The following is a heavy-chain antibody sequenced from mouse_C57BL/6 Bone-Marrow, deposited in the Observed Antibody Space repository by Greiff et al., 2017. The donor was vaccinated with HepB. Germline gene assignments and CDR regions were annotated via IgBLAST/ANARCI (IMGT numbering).Heavy chain of an antibody. D-gene: IGHD3-2*02. V-gene: IGHV1-54*01. J-gene: IGHJ1*03. CDR2: INPGSGGT. Sequence: QVQLQQSGAELVRPGTSVKVSCKASGYAFTNYLIEWVKQRPGQGLEWIGVINPGSGGTNYNEKFKGKATLTADKSSSTAYMQLSSLTSEDSAVYFCAADSSGYVRYFDGWGTGTTVTVSS. CDR1: GYAFTNYL. CDR3: AADSSGYVRYFDG.